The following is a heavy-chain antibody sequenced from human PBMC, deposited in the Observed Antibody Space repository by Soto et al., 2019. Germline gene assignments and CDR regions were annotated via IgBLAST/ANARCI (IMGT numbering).Heavy chain of an antibody. CDR2: ISSDGSNK. Sequence: GGSLRLSCSASGFTFGIYDIHAVRQAPGKGLEWVAVISSDGSNKYYGDSVKGRFAISRDNSKNRLHLQMNSLRVEDTAIYYCAMIHSGSFGFDIWGRGTTVTVSS. CDR1: GFTFGIYD. D-gene: IGHD3-3*02. V-gene: IGHV3-30*03. CDR3: AMIHSGSFGFDI. J-gene: IGHJ3*02.